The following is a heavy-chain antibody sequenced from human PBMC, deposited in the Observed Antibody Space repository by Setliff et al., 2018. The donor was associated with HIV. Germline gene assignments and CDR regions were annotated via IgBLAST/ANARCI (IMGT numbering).Heavy chain of an antibody. CDR3: ARRSGWYDY. D-gene: IGHD6-19*01. V-gene: IGHV4-34*01. J-gene: IGHJ4*02. CDR1: GGSFSGYY. Sequence: SQTLSLTCAVYGGSFSGYYWSWIRQPPGKGLEWIGEINHSGSTNYNPSLKSRVTISVDTSKNQFSLKLSSVTAADTAVYYCARRSGWYDYWGQGTLVT. CDR2: INHSGST.